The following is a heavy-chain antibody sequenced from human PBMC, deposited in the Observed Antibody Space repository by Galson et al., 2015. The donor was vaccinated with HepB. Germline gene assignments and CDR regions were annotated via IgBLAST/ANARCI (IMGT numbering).Heavy chain of an antibody. CDR1: RFTFSSYS. Sequence: SLRLSCAASRFTFSSYSMNWVRQAPGKGLEWVSSISSSSDYIYYADSVKGRFTISRDNAKNSLFLQMNSLRAGDTAVYYCAQDIPLGTGSAYAYWGQGTLVTVSS. J-gene: IGHJ4*02. CDR3: AQDIPLGTGSAYAY. CDR2: ISSSSDYI. D-gene: IGHD3-3*01. V-gene: IGHV3-21*01.